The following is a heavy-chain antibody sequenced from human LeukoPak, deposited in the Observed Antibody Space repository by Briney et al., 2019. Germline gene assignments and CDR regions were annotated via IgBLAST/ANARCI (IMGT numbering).Heavy chain of an antibody. CDR1: GGSISSYY. J-gene: IGHJ4*02. D-gene: IGHD3-22*01. V-gene: IGHV4-59*01. CDR2: IYYSGST. CDR3: ARGSDYYDSSGPQEDYFDY. Sequence: KPSETLSLTCTVSGGSISSYYWSWIRQPPGKGLEWIGYIYYSGSTNYNPSLKSRVTISVDTSKNQFSLKLRSVTAADTAVYYCARGSDYYDSSGPQEDYFDYWGQGTLVTVSS.